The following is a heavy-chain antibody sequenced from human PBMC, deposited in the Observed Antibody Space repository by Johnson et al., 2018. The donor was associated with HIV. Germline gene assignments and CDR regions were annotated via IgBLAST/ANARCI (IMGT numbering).Heavy chain of an antibody. CDR1: GFTFDSYA. CDR2: ISYDGTNK. D-gene: IGHD3-22*01. CDR3: ARGFSSGYNDAFDI. V-gene: IGHV3-30*04. J-gene: IGHJ3*02. Sequence: QVQLVESGGGMVQPGRSLRLSCAPSGFTFDSYAMHWVRQVPGKGLEWVAVISYDGTNKYFADSVKGRFTISRDNAKNSLYLQMNSLRAEDTALYYCARGFSSGYNDAFDIWGQGTMVTVSS.